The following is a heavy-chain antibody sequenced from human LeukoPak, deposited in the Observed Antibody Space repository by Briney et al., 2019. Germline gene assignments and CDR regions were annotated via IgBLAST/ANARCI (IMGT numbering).Heavy chain of an antibody. CDR3: ARDLSPGTVTIFNY. CDR1: GYTFTHCY. V-gene: IGHV1-46*01. J-gene: IGHJ4*02. CDR2: INPSAGST. Sequence: ASVTVSCKASGYTFTHCYMHWVRQAPGQGLEWMGIINPSAGSTSYAQKFQGRVTMTRDLSTSTVYMELSSLRSEDTAMYYCARDLSPGTVTIFNYWGQGSLVTVSS. D-gene: IGHD4-17*01.